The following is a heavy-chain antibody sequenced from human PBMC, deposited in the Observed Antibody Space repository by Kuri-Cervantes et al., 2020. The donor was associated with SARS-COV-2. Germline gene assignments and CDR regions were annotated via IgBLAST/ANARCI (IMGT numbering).Heavy chain of an antibody. CDR2: ISSTSTYI. CDR1: GFTFSSYS. J-gene: IGHJ3*02. Sequence: GESLKISCTASGFTFSSYSMNWVRQAPGKGLEWVSAISSTSTYINYVDSVKGRFTISRDDAKNSLYLQMSSLRAEDTAVYYCAKDKWELLFQPLDAFDIWGQGTMVTVSS. D-gene: IGHD1-26*01. V-gene: IGHV3-21*01. CDR3: AKDKWELLFQPLDAFDI.